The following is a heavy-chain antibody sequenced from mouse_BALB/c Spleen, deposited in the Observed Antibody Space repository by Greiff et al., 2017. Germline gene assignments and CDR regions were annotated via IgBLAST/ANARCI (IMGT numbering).Heavy chain of an antibody. D-gene: IGHD1-1*01. CDR2: ISDGGSYT. CDR3: ARAYYYGSSSWCAY. J-gene: IGHJ3*01. CDR1: GFTFSDYY. Sequence: EVQGVESGGGLVKPGGSLKLSCAASGFTFSDYYMYWVRQTPEKRLEWVATISDGGSYTYYPDSVKGRFTISRDNAKNNLYLQMSSLKSEDTAMYYCARAYYYGSSSWCAYWGQGTLVTVSA. V-gene: IGHV5-4*02.